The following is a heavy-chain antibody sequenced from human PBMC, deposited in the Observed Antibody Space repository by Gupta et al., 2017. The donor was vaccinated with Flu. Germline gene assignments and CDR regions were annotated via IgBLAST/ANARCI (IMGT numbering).Heavy chain of an antibody. CDR3: ARQYYDFGMDV. Sequence: QVQLVQSGTEVKTPGASVKVSCETSGYTFTTYSIHWVRQAPGQGLEWMGRLNPNTGNSDYAQKFQDRVILTRNTSIRTAYMEMSILRSDDTAVYYCARQYYDFGMDVWGQGTTVTVS. CDR2: LNPNTGNS. CDR1: GYTFTTYS. V-gene: IGHV1-8*01. J-gene: IGHJ6*02.